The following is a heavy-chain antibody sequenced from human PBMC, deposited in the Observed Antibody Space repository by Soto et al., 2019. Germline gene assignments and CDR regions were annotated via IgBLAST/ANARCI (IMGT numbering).Heavy chain of an antibody. CDR2: ISPYNGNT. D-gene: IGHD6-19*01. V-gene: IGHV1-18*04. J-gene: IGHJ4*02. Sequence: QVQLVQSGAEVKKPGASVKVSCKTSGYTFINFGVTWVRQAPGQGLEWMGWISPYNGNTDYAQKFRGRVTMTTDTSTRTVYLELRSLRSDDTAVYYCARDMPIAVAGNVQIDCWGQGTLVTVSS. CDR3: ARDMPIAVAGNVQIDC. CDR1: GYTFINFG.